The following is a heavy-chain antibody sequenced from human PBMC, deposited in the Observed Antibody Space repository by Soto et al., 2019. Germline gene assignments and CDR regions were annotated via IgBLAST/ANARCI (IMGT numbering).Heavy chain of an antibody. CDR3: AREREALWFGELLYYFDY. D-gene: IGHD3-10*01. J-gene: IGHJ4*02. Sequence: SETLSLTCAVYGGSFSGYYWSWIRQPPGKGLEWIGYIYYIGSTNYNPSLKSRVTISVDTSKNQFSLKLSSVTAADTAVYYCAREREALWFGELLYYFDYWGQGTLVTVSS. CDR1: GGSFSGYY. CDR2: IYYIGST. V-gene: IGHV4-59*01.